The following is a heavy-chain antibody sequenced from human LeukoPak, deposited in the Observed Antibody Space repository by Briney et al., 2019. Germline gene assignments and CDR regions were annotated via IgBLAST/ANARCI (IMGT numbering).Heavy chain of an antibody. CDR2: VFPIFGTA. J-gene: IGHJ6*04. CDR3: ARAEYQLPKYYYYGMDV. D-gene: IGHD2-2*01. CDR1: RGTLSSYA. Sequence: SVTVPCKASRGTLSSYAISWVRQGPGPGLEWMGGVFPIFGTANYAQKFQGRVTITADESTSTAYMELSSLRSEDTAVYYCARAEYQLPKYYYYGMDVWGKGTTVTVSS. V-gene: IGHV1-69*01.